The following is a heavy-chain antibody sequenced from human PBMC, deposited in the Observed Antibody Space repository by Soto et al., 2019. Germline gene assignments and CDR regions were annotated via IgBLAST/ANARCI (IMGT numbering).Heavy chain of an antibody. Sequence: QVQLQESGPGLVKPSETLSLTCTVSGGSVSSGSYYWSWIRQPPGKGLEWIGYIYYSGSTNYNPSLKSRVTISVDTSKNQFSLKLSSVTAADTAVYYCARDRASDPYNWFDPWGQGTLVTVSS. CDR1: GGSVSSGSYY. CDR2: IYYSGST. D-gene: IGHD2-2*01. V-gene: IGHV4-61*01. J-gene: IGHJ5*02. CDR3: ARDRASDPYNWFDP.